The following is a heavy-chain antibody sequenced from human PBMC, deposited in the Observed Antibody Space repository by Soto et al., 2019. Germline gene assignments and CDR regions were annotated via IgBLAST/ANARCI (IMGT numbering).Heavy chain of an antibody. CDR2: ISSSGSTI. CDR3: ARDGDIVLVPAWGYGMDV. CDR1: GFTFSDYY. V-gene: IGHV3-11*01. Sequence: GGSLRLSCAASGFTFSDYYMSWIRQAPGKGLEWVSYISSSGSTIYYADSVKGRFTISRDNAKNSLYLQMNSLRAEDTAVYYCARDGDIVLVPAWGYGMDVWGQGTTVTVSS. D-gene: IGHD2-2*01. J-gene: IGHJ6*02.